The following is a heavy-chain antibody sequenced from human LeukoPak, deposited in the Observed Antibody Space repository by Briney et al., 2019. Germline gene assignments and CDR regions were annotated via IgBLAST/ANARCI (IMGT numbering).Heavy chain of an antibody. D-gene: IGHD5-18*01. CDR2: IYSGGST. V-gene: IGHV3-66*01. Sequence: PGGSLRLSCAASGFTVSSNYMSWVRQAPGKGLEWVSVIYSGGSTYYADSVKGRFTISRDNSKNTLYLQMNSLRAEDTAVYYCAREVIGYSYGLTLDYWGQGTLVTVSS. J-gene: IGHJ4*02. CDR3: AREVIGYSYGLTLDY. CDR1: GFTVSSNY.